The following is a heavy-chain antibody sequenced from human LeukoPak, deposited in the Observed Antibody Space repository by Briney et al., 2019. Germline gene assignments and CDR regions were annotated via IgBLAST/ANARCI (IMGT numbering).Heavy chain of an antibody. D-gene: IGHD3-22*01. CDR1: GGSISSYY. Sequence: SETLSLTCTVSGGSISSYYWSWIRQPPGKGLEWIGYIYYSGSTNYNPSLKSRVTISVDTSKNQFSLKLSSVTAADTAVYYCAGTTYYYDSSGYNHDAFDIWGQGTMVTVSS. CDR2: IYYSGST. V-gene: IGHV4-59*08. J-gene: IGHJ3*02. CDR3: AGTTYYYDSSGYNHDAFDI.